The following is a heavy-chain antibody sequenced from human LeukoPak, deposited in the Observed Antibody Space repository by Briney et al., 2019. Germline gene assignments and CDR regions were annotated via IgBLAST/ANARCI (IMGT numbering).Heavy chain of an antibody. CDR3: ARHITYYYDSSGYYYFDY. D-gene: IGHD3-22*01. CDR2: IYTSGST. V-gene: IGHV4-4*07. Sequence: SETLSLTCTVYGGSISSYYWSWIRQPAGKGLEWIGRIYTSGSTNYNPSLKSRVTMSVDTSKNQFSLKLSSVTAADTAVYYCARHITYYYDSSGYYYFDYWGQGTLVTVSS. CDR1: GGSISSYY. J-gene: IGHJ4*02.